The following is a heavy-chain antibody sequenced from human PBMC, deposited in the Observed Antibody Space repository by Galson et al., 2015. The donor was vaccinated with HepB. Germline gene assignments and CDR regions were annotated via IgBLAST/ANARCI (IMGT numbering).Heavy chain of an antibody. CDR1: GFTFSNDA. J-gene: IGHJ4*02. CDR3: AKGFSCSGGTCYSRLSSFDN. Sequence: SLRLSCAASGFTFSNDAINWVRQAPGRGLEWISTIGSGAGTFYADSVKGRFTISRDNSKNTLYLQMNNLRAEDTAVYYCAKGFSCSGGTCYSRLSSFDNWGQGTLVTVSS. V-gene: IGHV3-23*01. D-gene: IGHD2-15*01. CDR2: IGSGAGT.